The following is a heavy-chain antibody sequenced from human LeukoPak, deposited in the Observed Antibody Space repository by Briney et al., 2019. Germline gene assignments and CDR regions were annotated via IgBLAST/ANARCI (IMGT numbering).Heavy chain of an antibody. CDR1: GGSLTIGYYY. CDR3: ARGQDAFKTGY. V-gene: IGHV4-30-4*01. Sequence: PSETLSLTCTVSGGSLTIGYYYWTWIRQPPGKGLEWIGYIHPSGITDYNPSLQSRVTMSLDTSQNQFSLRLTSLTAADTAIYYCARGQDAFKTGYWGQGTLVTVSS. D-gene: IGHD5-24*01. CDR2: IHPSGIT. J-gene: IGHJ4*02.